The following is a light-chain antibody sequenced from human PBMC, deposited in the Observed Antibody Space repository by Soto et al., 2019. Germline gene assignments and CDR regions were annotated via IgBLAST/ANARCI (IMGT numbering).Light chain of an antibody. V-gene: IGKV1D-13*01. CDR3: QQFNYYPIT. J-gene: IGKJ5*01. CDR2: DVS. CDR1: QDIRGA. Sequence: AIQVTQSPSSLSASVGDRVTMTCRASQDIRGALAWYQQKSGKPPNLLIYDVSTLEGGVPSRFSGSGSGTEFTLIIISLQPEDFGTYYCQQFNYYPITFGHRTRLEIK.